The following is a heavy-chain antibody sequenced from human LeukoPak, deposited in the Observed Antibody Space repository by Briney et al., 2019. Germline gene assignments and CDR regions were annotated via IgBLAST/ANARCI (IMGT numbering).Heavy chain of an antibody. Sequence: PSETLSLTCTLSGGSISSGDYYWSWIRQPPGKGLEWIGYIYYSGSTYYNPSLKSRVTISVDTSKNQFSLKLSSVTAADTAVYYCARSIAVAGPVAYDAFDIWGQGTMVTVSS. J-gene: IGHJ3*02. CDR1: GGSISSGDYY. V-gene: IGHV4-30-4*01. D-gene: IGHD6-19*01. CDR2: IYYSGST. CDR3: ARSIAVAGPVAYDAFDI.